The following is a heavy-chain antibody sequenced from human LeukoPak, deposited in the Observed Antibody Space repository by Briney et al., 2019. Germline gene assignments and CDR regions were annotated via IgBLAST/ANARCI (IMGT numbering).Heavy chain of an antibody. J-gene: IGHJ4*02. V-gene: IGHV3-23*01. D-gene: IGHD1-26*01. CDR1: GFTFSSYA. CDR3: AKWSWEMFDY. CDR2: ISGSGGST. Sequence: GGSLRLSCAASGFTFSSYAMSWVRQAPGKGLDGVSAISGSGGSTYYADSVKGRFTISRDNSKNTLYLQMNSLRAEDTAVYYCAKWSWEMFDYWGQGTLVTVSS.